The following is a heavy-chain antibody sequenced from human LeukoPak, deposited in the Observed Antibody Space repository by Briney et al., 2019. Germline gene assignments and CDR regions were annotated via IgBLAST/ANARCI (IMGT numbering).Heavy chain of an antibody. D-gene: IGHD5-24*01. Sequence: SETLSLTCNVSGDSIGSYCWSWIRQTPGKGLQWIGYFHYIGGTNYNPSLKSRVTISVDTSKNQFSLKLTSVTAADTALYYCARHRGDAYTPYYFDQWGQGTLVTVSS. CDR3: ARHRGDAYTPYYFDQ. CDR2: FHYIGGT. CDR1: GDSIGSYC. V-gene: IGHV4-59*08. J-gene: IGHJ4*02.